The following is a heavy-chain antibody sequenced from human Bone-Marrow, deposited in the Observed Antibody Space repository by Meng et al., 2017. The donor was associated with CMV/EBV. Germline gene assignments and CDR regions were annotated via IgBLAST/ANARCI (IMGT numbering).Heavy chain of an antibody. Sequence: SYGLPWVRQAAGKGLELVAVIWYDGSNKYYADSVKGRFTISRDNSKNTLYLQMNSLRAEDTAVYYCAREGVPNYDFWSGYYTNWFDPWGQGTLVTVSS. CDR1: SYG. V-gene: IGHV3-33*01. CDR2: IWYDGSNK. J-gene: IGHJ5*02. CDR3: AREGVPNYDFWSGYYTNWFDP. D-gene: IGHD3-3*01.